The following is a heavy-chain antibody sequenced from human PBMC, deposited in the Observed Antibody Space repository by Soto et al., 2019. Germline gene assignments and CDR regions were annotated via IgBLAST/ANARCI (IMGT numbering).Heavy chain of an antibody. D-gene: IGHD6-13*01. Sequence: GGSLRLSCEASGFTFSGFDMHWVRQPTGKGLEWVSSIGTAGDAYYAVSVKGRFTISRDNAKNSLSLQMNSLRAGDMAVYFCAKSQEIGTHFFDSWGQGTQVTVSS. CDR1: GFTFSGFD. CDR3: AKSQEIGTHFFDS. CDR2: IGTAGDA. J-gene: IGHJ4*02. V-gene: IGHV3-13*01.